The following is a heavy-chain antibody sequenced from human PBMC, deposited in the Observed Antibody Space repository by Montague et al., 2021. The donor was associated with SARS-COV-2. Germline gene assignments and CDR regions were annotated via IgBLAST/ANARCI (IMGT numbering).Heavy chain of an antibody. CDR2: IYYSGST. Sequence: SETLSLTCTVSGCSISSSSYYWGWLRQPPGKGLEWIGCIYYSGSTYYNPSLKSQVTTSVDTSKNQFSLKLSSVTAADTAVYYCARRVTGTTVHYYYYGMDVWGQGTTVTVSS. J-gene: IGHJ6*02. CDR3: ARRVTGTTVHYYYYGMDV. CDR1: GCSISSSSYY. D-gene: IGHD1-20*01. V-gene: IGHV4-39*01.